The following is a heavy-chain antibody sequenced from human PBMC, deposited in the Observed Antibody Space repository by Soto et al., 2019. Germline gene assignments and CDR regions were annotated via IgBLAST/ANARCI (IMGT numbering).Heavy chain of an antibody. V-gene: IGHV1-69*01. CDR1: GGTFSSYA. CDR2: IIPIFGTA. Sequence: QVQLVQSGAEVKKPGSSVKVSCKASGGTFSSYAISWVRQAPGQGLEWMGGIIPIFGTANYAQQLQGRVTITADESTSTSFMELSSMISDDTAVYYCARSGGYCSGGSCYLGSYWGQGTLVTVSS. D-gene: IGHD2-15*01. CDR3: ARSGGYCSGGSCYLGSY. J-gene: IGHJ4*02.